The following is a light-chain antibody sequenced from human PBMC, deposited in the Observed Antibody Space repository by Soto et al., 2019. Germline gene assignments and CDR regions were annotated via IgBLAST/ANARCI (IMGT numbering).Light chain of an antibody. CDR3: SSYTSSSTRV. Sequence: QSALTQPASVSGSPGQWITISCTGTSSDAGGYNYVSWYQQHPGKAPKLMIYEVSNRPSGVSNRFSGSKSGNTASLTISGLQAEDEADYYCSSYTSSSTRVFGGGTKLTVL. V-gene: IGLV2-14*01. CDR1: SSDAGGYNY. J-gene: IGLJ3*02. CDR2: EVS.